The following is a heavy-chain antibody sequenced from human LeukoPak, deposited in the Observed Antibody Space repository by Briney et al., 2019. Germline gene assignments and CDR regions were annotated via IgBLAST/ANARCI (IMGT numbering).Heavy chain of an antibody. J-gene: IGHJ4*02. CDR1: GFTFSDYY. Sequence: GESLRLSCAASGFTFSDYYMSWIRQDPGKGLERVSYISSSGSTIYYADSVKGRFTISRDNAKNSLYLQMNSLRAEDTAVYYCARDWGYCSSTSCPLDYWGQGTLVTVSS. CDR3: ARDWGYCSSTSCPLDY. V-gene: IGHV3-11*01. CDR2: ISSSGSTI. D-gene: IGHD2-2*01.